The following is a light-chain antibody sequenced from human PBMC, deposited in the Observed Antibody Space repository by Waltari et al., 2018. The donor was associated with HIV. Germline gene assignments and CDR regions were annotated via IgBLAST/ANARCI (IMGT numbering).Light chain of an antibody. J-gene: IGLJ3*02. CDR2: DVS. Sequence: QSALTQPRSVSGSPGQSVTISCTGTRSDVGGYNYVSWYQQHPGKAPKHMIYDVSNRPSGVPDRFSGSKSGNTASLTISGLQAEDEADYYCCSYAGSYTLVFGGGTKLTVL. CDR1: RSDVGGYNY. V-gene: IGLV2-11*01. CDR3: CSYAGSYTLV.